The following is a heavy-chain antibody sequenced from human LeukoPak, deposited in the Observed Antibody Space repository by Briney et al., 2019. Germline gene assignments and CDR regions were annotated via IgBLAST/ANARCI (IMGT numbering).Heavy chain of an antibody. V-gene: IGHV4-59*08. CDR3: ASLSIAAAGQWFDP. D-gene: IGHD6-13*01. CDR2: IYYSGST. J-gene: IGHJ5*02. Sequence: SETLSLTCTVSGGSISSYYWSWTRQPPGKGLEWIGYIYYSGSTNYNPSLKSRVTISVDTSKNQFSLKLSSVTAADTAVYYCASLSIAAAGQWFDPWGQGTLVTVSS. CDR1: GGSISSYY.